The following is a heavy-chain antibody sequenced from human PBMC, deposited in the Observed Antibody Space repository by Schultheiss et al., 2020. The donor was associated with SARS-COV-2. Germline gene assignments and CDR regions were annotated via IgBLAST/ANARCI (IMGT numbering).Heavy chain of an antibody. CDR1: GFTFSTYA. V-gene: IGHV3-64*02. Sequence: GESLKISCAASGFTFSTYAMHWVRQAPGKGLEYVSAISSNGVTTYYVDSVKGRFTISRDNSKNTLFLQMGGLRVEDMAVYYCAREILTTAPRGGMDVWGQGTTVTVSS. D-gene: IGHD4-11*01. J-gene: IGHJ6*02. CDR2: ISSNGVTT. CDR3: AREILTTAPRGGMDV.